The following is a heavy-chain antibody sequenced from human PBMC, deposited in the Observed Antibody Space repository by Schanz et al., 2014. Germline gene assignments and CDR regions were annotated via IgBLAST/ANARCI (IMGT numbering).Heavy chain of an antibody. Sequence: EVQLVESGGVVVQPGGSLRLSCAASGFTFSSYAMSWVRQAPGKGLEWVSAISGSGGSTYYADSVKGRFIISRDNAENTLYLQMNSLRVEDTAVHYCARGRGFYDYWGQGALVTVSS. V-gene: IGHV3-23*04. CDR3: ARGRGFYDY. CDR2: ISGSGGST. J-gene: IGHJ4*02. CDR1: GFTFSSYA. D-gene: IGHD3-10*01.